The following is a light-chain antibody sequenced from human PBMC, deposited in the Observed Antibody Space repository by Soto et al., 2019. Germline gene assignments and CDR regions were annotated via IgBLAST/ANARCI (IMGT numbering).Light chain of an antibody. V-gene: IGLV2-14*01. CDR3: SSDTSKSSLI. CDR2: EVR. J-gene: IGLJ2*01. Sequence: QSALTQPASVSGSPGQSITISCAGTIRDVVADTLVSWYQQQPGRAPQIIIYEVRNRPSCISFRFSGSKSGNTASRTISGLQAEDEADYYCSSDTSKSSLIFGGGTKRTVL. CDR1: IRDVVADTL.